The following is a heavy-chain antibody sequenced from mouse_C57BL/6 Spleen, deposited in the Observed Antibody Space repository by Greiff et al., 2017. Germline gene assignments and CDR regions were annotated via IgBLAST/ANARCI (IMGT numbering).Heavy chain of an antibody. CDR1: GYTFTDYE. D-gene: IGHD2-5*01. V-gene: IGHV1-15*01. Sequence: VQLQQSGAELVRPGASVTLSCKASGYTFTDYEMHWVKQTPVHGLEWIGAIDPETGGTAYNQKFKGKAILTADKSSSTAYMELRSLTSEDSAVYYCTGSYYSNYVLDYWGQGTTLTVSS. CDR2: IDPETGGT. CDR3: TGSYYSNYVLDY. J-gene: IGHJ2*01.